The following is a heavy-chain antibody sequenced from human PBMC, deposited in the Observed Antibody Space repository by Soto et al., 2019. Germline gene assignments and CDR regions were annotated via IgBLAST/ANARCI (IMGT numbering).Heavy chain of an antibody. CDR1: GGSISSSSYY. Sequence: PSETLSLTCTVSGGSISSSSYYWGWIRQPPGKGLEWIGSIYYSGSTYYNPSLKSRVTISVDTSKNQFSLKLSSVTAADTAAYYCARALDKSGYYTYPFDYWGQGTLVTVSS. J-gene: IGHJ4*02. CDR2: IYYSGST. D-gene: IGHD3-3*01. CDR3: ARALDKSGYYTYPFDY. V-gene: IGHV4-39*01.